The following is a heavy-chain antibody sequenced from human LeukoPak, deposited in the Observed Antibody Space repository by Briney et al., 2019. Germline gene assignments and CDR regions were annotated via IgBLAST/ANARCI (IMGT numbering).Heavy chain of an antibody. CDR1: GYSFSTYW. CDR2: IYPGDSDT. D-gene: IGHD6-19*01. J-gene: IGHJ4*02. Sequence: GESLKISCKGFGYSFSTYWIGWVRQMPGKGLEWMGIIYPGDSDTRYSPSFQGQVTISADKSISTAYLQWSSLKASDTAIYYSARHQAGIAVTGPLFDYWGQGTLVTVSS. V-gene: IGHV5-51*01. CDR3: ARHQAGIAVTGPLFDY.